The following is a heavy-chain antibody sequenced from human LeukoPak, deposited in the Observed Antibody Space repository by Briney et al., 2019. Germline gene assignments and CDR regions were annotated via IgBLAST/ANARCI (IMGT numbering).Heavy chain of an antibody. D-gene: IGHD3-22*01. CDR1: GFIVSSDY. CDR3: AKAEYYYDSSGYYTRRGLFDY. V-gene: IGHV3-23*01. CDR2: ISGSGGST. J-gene: IGHJ4*02. Sequence: GGSLRLSCAVSGFIVSSDYMSWVRQAPGKGLEWVSAISGSGGSTYYADSVKGRFTISRDNSKNTLYLQMNSLRAEDTAVYYCAKAEYYYDSSGYYTRRGLFDYWGQGTLVTVSS.